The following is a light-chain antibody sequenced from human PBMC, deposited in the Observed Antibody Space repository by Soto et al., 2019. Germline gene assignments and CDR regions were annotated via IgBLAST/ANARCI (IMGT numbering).Light chain of an antibody. CDR2: GAS. CDR1: QAISSN. V-gene: IGKV3-15*01. Sequence: EIVMTQSPATLSVSRGERATLSCRANQAISSNLAWYQQKPGQAPRLLIYGASTRATDIPDRFSGSGSGTEFTLTISSLQSEDFAVYYCQHYNNWIGTFXGGTKVDIK. CDR3: QHYNNWIGT. J-gene: IGKJ4*01.